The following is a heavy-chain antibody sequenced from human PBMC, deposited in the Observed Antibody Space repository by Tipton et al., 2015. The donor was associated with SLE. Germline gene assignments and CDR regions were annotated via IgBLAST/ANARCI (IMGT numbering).Heavy chain of an antibody. Sequence: TLSLTCAVYGGSFSGYYWSWIRQPPGKGLEWIGEINHSGSTNYNPSPKSRVTISVDTSKNQFSLKLSSVTAADTAAYYCARETVVPCSGGSCCPDGMDVWGQGTTVTASS. CDR1: GGSFSGYY. J-gene: IGHJ6*02. CDR2: INHSGST. CDR3: ARETVVPCSGGSCCPDGMDV. V-gene: IGHV4-34*01. D-gene: IGHD2-15*01.